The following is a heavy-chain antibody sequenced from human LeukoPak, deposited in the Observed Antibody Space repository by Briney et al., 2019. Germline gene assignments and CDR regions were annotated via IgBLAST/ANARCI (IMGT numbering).Heavy chain of an antibody. CDR1: GFTFSSYS. CDR3: ARRGTYAFDI. Sequence: PGESLRLTCAASGFTFSSYSLNWVRQAPGKGLEWVSSISSSGNYIYYADSVKGRFTISRDNAKNSLHLQTNSLRAEDTAVYYCARRGTYAFDIWGQGTVVTVSS. CDR2: ISSSGNYI. D-gene: IGHD3-16*01. V-gene: IGHV3-21*01. J-gene: IGHJ3*02.